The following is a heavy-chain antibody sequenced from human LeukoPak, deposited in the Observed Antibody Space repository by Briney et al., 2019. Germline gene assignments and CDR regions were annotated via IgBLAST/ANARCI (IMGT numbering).Heavy chain of an antibody. CDR3: AKDGKRWLQLIDY. CDR1: GFTFSSYA. Sequence: GGSLRLSCAASGFTFSSYAMHWVRQAPGKGLEWVSGISWNSGSIGYADSVKGRFTISRDNAKNSLYLQMNSLRAEDTALYYCAKDGKRWLQLIDYWGQGTLVTVSS. CDR2: ISWNSGSI. J-gene: IGHJ4*02. D-gene: IGHD5-24*01. V-gene: IGHV3-9*01.